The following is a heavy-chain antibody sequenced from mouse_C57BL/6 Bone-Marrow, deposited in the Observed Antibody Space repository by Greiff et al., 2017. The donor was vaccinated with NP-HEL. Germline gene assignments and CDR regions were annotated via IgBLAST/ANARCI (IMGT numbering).Heavy chain of an antibody. CDR3: ARDGNYLLYAMDY. Sequence: VQLKESGPGLVKPSQSLSLTCSVTGYSITSGYYWNWIRQFPGNKLEWMGYISYDGSNNYNPSLKNRISITRDTSKNQFFLKLNSVTTEDTATYYCARDGNYLLYAMDYWGQGTSVTVSS. CDR1: GYSITSGYY. CDR2: ISYDGSN. V-gene: IGHV3-6*01. J-gene: IGHJ4*01. D-gene: IGHD2-1*01.